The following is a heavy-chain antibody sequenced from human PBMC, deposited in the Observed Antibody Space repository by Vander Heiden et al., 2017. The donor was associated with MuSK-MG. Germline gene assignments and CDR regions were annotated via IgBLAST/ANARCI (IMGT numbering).Heavy chain of an antibody. Sequence: EVQLVESGGGLVQPGGSLRLSCAASGFTFSSYEMNWVRQAPGKGLEWVSYISSSGSTIYYADSVKGRFTISRDNAKNSLYLQMNSLRAEDTAVCYCARVPYSSSWYGDYYYMDVWGKGTTVTVSS. CDR3: ARVPYSSSWYGDYYYMDV. CDR1: GFTFSSYE. J-gene: IGHJ6*03. D-gene: IGHD6-13*01. V-gene: IGHV3-48*03. CDR2: ISSSGSTI.